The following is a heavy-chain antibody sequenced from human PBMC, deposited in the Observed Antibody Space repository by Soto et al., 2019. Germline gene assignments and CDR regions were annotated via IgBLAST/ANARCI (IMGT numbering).Heavy chain of an antibody. J-gene: IGHJ4*02. D-gene: IGHD6-13*01. CDR1: GFTVSTNY. Sequence: EVQLVESGGGLIQPGGSLRLSCAASGFTVSTNYMSWVRQAPGKGLEWVSVIYSGGSTYYADSVKGRFTIARDNSTNTLYRQINSLRAEDTAVYYCARESIAEAGYYCDYWDEGTLVTFAS. CDR3: ARESIAEAGYYCDY. V-gene: IGHV3-53*01. CDR2: IYSGGST.